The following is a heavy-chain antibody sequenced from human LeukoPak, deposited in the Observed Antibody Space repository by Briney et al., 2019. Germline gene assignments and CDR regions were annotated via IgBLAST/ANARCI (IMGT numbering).Heavy chain of an antibody. V-gene: IGHV1-8*01. CDR3: ATRWVGYCSSTSCSSLNPSYYMDV. CDR1: GYTFTSYD. D-gene: IGHD2-2*01. Sequence: GASVKVSCKASGYTFTSYDINWVRQATGQGLEWMGWMNPNSGNTGYAQKFQGRVTMTRNTSISTAYMELSSLRSEDTAVYYCATRWVGYCSSTSCSSLNPSYYMDVWGKGTTVTVSS. J-gene: IGHJ6*03. CDR2: MNPNSGNT.